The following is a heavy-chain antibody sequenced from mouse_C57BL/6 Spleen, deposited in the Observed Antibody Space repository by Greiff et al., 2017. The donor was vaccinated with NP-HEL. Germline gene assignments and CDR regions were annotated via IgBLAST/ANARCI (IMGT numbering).Heavy chain of an antibody. CDR3: ARRTTVAHYYAMDY. CDR1: GYAFTNYL. J-gene: IGHJ4*01. Sequence: QVHVKQSGAELVRPGTSVKVSCKASGYAFTNYLIEWVKQRPGQGLEWIGVINPGSGGTNYNEKFKGKATLTADKSSSTAYMQLSSLTSEDSAVYFCARRTTVAHYYAMDYWGQGTSVTVSS. CDR2: INPGSGGT. D-gene: IGHD1-1*01. V-gene: IGHV1-54*01.